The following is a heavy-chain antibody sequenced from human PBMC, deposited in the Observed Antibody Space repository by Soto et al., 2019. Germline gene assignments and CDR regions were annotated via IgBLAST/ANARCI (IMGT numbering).Heavy chain of an antibody. CDR1: GDTFTTYA. D-gene: IGHD3-16*02. CDR3: ARFGSLGYNFFYY. Sequence: VASVKVSCKTSGDTFTTYASHWVRQAPGQRLEWLGWISIGNGYTKYSAKFQDRVTITWDTSATTAYIQLSSLISEDTAVYYCARFGSLGYNFFYYSGQGTLVTVSS. J-gene: IGHJ4*02. CDR2: ISIGNGYT. V-gene: IGHV1-3*04.